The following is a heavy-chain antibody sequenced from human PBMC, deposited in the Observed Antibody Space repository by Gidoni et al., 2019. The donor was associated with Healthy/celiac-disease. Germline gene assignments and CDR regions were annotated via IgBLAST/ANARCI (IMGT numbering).Heavy chain of an antibody. Sequence: QVQLVESGGGVVQPGRSLRLSCAASGFTFSSYGMHWVRQAPGKGLEWVAVISYDGSNKYYADSVKGRFTISRDNSKNTLYLQMNSLRAEDTAVYYCAKDARYCGGDCYSVFWYFDLWGRGTLVTVSS. CDR2: ISYDGSNK. J-gene: IGHJ2*01. V-gene: IGHV3-30*18. CDR1: GFTFSSYG. CDR3: AKDARYCGGDCYSVFWYFDL. D-gene: IGHD2-21*02.